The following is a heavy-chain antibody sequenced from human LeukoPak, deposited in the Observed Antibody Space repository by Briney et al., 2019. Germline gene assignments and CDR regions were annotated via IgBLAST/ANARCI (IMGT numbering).Heavy chain of an antibody. CDR1: GFTFSSYS. V-gene: IGHV3-21*01. CDR3: ARYSSWYNAPPY. J-gene: IGHJ4*02. CDR2: ISSSSSYI. D-gene: IGHD6-13*01. Sequence: GGSLRLSCAASGFTFSSYSMNWVRQAPGKGPEWVSSISSSSSYIYYADSVKGRFTISRDNAKNSLYLQMNSLRAEDTAVYYCARYSSWYNAPPYWGQGTLVTVSS.